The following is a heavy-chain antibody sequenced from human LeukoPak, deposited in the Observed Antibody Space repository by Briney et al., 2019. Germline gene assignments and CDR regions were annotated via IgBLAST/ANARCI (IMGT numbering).Heavy chain of an antibody. D-gene: IGHD1-26*01. J-gene: IGHJ4*02. CDR2: ICWKRGSI. V-gene: IGHV3-9*03. CDR1: GFTFDDYA. Sequence: GGSLRLSCAASGFTFDDYAMHWVRQAPGKGVEGVSGICWKRGSIGYADSVKGRFTISRDDAKNSLYLQMNSLRAEDMALYYCAKGSYLGSFDYWGQGTLVTVSS. CDR3: AKGSYLGSFDY.